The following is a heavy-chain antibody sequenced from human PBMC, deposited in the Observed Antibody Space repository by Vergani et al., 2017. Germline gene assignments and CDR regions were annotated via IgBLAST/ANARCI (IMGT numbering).Heavy chain of an antibody. CDR3: AIGALWWLRQIDS. J-gene: IGHJ4*02. CDR1: GDSMNTYY. D-gene: IGHD2-21*01. Sequence: QVQLQESGPGLVKPSETLSLTCSVSGDSMNTYYRTWIRQPPGKGLEWIGYIYDSGDTKYNPSLKSRGTMSLDTSKNHFSLNLYSVTAADTAVYYCAIGALWWLRQIDSWGQGTLVTVSS. V-gene: IGHV4-59*01. CDR2: IYDSGDT.